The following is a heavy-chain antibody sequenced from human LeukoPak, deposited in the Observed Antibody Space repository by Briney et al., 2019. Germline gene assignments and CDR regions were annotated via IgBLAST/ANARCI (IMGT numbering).Heavy chain of an antibody. CDR3: AKDVVVDRVVVAATPDYYYGMDV. J-gene: IGHJ6*02. D-gene: IGHD2-15*01. CDR1: GFTFSSYG. Sequence: PGGSLRLSCAASGFTFSSYGMHWVRQAPGKRLEWVAVISYDGSNKYYADSVKGRFTISRDNSKNTLYLQMNSLRAEDTAVYYCAKDVVVDRVVVAATPDYYYGMDVWGQGTTVTVSS. V-gene: IGHV3-30*18. CDR2: ISYDGSNK.